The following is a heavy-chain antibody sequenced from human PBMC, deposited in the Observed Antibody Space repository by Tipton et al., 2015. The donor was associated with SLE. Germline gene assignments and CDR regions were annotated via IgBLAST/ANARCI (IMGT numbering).Heavy chain of an antibody. Sequence: SLRLSCAASGFTFSSYAMSWVRQAPGKGLEWVSVIYSGGSTYYADSVKGRFTFSRDDSKNTLYLQMNGLRAEDTAVYYCAKDGAGTYFQHWGQGTLVTVSS. J-gene: IGHJ1*01. V-gene: IGHV3-23*03. D-gene: IGHD6-13*01. CDR3: AKDGAGTYFQH. CDR1: GFTFSSYA. CDR2: IYSGGST.